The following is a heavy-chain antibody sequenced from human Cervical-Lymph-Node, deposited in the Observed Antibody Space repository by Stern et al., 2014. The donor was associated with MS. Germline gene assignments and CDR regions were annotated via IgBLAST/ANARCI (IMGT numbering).Heavy chain of an antibody. V-gene: IGHV4-59*01. CDR2: IYYSGRT. CDR1: GGSIMNYY. Sequence: QLQLQESGPGLVKPPETLSLTCTVSGGSIMNYYWSWIRQPPGKGLEWIGYIYYSGRTNYNPSLKSRVTISVDTSKNQFSLMLSSVTAADTAVYYCARDSSDTWYGPIDSWGQGTLVTVSS. CDR3: ARDSSDTWYGPIDS. D-gene: IGHD6-13*01. J-gene: IGHJ4*02.